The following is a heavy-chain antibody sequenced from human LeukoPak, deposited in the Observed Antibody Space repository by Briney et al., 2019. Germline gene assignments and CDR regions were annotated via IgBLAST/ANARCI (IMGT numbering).Heavy chain of an antibody. CDR3: ARYITTAMVTNYFDY. Sequence: GESLNIPCKASGYSFTSYWIGWLRQMPAKGLEWMGIIYPVDSDTRYSPSFRGQVTISADKSISTAYLQWSSLKASDTAMYYCARYITTAMVTNYFDYWGQGTLVTVSS. J-gene: IGHJ4*02. CDR2: IYPVDSDT. CDR1: GYSFTSYW. D-gene: IGHD5-18*01. V-gene: IGHV5-51*03.